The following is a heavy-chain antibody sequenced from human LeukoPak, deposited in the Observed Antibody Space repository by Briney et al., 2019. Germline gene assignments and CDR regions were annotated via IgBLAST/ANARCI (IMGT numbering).Heavy chain of an antibody. Sequence: ASVTVSCKASGGTFSSYAISWVRQAPGQGLEWMGGIIPIFGTANYAQKFQGRVTITADESTSTAYMELSSLRSEDTAVYYCAITMVRGVIDEGSGAFDIWGQGTMVTVSS. CDR1: GGTFSSYA. D-gene: IGHD3-10*01. V-gene: IGHV1-69*13. CDR3: AITMVRGVIDEGSGAFDI. J-gene: IGHJ3*02. CDR2: IIPIFGTA.